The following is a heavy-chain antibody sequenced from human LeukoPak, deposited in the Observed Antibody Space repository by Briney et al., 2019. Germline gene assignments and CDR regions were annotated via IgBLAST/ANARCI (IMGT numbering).Heavy chain of an antibody. J-gene: IGHJ4*02. D-gene: IGHD5-18*01. Sequence: GGSLRLSCAASGFTFSNYAMSWVRQAPGKGLEWVSAISGSGDSTYYGDSVKGRFTISRDNSKNTLFLQMNSLRGEDTAVYYCAKIAAAMVTNFDYWGQGTLATVSS. CDR3: AKIAAAMVTNFDY. CDR1: GFTFSNYA. CDR2: ISGSGDST. V-gene: IGHV3-23*01.